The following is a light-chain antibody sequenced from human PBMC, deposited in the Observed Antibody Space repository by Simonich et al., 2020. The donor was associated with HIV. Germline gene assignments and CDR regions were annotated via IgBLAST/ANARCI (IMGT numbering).Light chain of an antibody. CDR3: QQYYSTPPT. J-gene: IGKJ1*01. Sequence: DIVMTQSPDSLAVSLGERATINCKSSQSVLFSSNNKNYLAWYQQKPGQPPKLLIYWASTRESGVPDRFSASGSGTDFTRTISSLQAEDVAIYYCQQYYSTPPTFGQGTKVEIK. CDR2: WAS. CDR1: QSVLFSSNNKNY. V-gene: IGKV4-1*01.